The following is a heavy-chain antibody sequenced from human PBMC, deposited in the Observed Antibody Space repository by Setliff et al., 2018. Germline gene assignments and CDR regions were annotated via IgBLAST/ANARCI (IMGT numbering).Heavy chain of an antibody. D-gene: IGHD4-17*01. Sequence: ASVKVSCKASGYTFTSYAMHWVRQAPGQRLEWMGWINAGNGNTKYSQKFQGRVTITRDTSTSTVYMELSSLRSEDTAVYYCARVNGDGSEYYFDYWGQGTLVTV. CDR3: ARVNGDGSEYYFDY. J-gene: IGHJ4*02. CDR1: GYTFTSYA. V-gene: IGHV1-3*01. CDR2: INAGNGNT.